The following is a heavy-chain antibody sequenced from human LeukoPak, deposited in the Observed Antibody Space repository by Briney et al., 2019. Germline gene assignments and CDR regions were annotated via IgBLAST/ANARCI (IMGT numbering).Heavy chain of an antibody. J-gene: IGHJ4*02. CDR1: GFSFSSYW. CDR2: INSDGSST. CDR3: VRGKTYSFDY. Sequence: GRSLRLSCAASGFSFSSYWMHWVRQAPGKGLVWVSRINSDGSSTIYADSVKGRFTISRDNAKNTLYLQMNSLRAEDTAVYYCVRGKTYSFDYWGQGTLITVSS. V-gene: IGHV3-74*01.